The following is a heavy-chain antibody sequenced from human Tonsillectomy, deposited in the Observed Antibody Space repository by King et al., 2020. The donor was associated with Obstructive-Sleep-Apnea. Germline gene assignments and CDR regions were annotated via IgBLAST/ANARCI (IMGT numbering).Heavy chain of an antibody. Sequence: VQLQQWGAGLLKPSEILSLTCAVYGGSFSDYYWSWIRQPPGMGLEWIGEINHSGSTSYSPSLTSRVTISVDTSKNQFSLKLSSVTAADTAVYYCARVPLSYYGSGSNWYFDLWGRGTLVTVSS. CDR2: INHSGST. J-gene: IGHJ2*01. D-gene: IGHD3-10*01. V-gene: IGHV4-34*01. CDR1: GGSFSDYY. CDR3: ARVPLSYYGSGSNWYFDL.